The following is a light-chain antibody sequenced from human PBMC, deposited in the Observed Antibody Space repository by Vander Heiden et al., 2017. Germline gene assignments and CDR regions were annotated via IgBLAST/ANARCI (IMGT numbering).Light chain of an antibody. J-gene: IGLJ1*01. CDR3: QSYDNSLSSPRYV. Sequence: QSVLTPPPSVSGAPGQRVTISCTGSASNLGASHDVHWYQQLPGTAPKLLIYGNNNRPSGVPDRCSGSKSGTSASLAITALPADEEADYYCQSYDNSLSSPRYVHGTGTKVNVL. CDR2: GNN. CDR1: ASNLGASHD. V-gene: IGLV1-40*01.